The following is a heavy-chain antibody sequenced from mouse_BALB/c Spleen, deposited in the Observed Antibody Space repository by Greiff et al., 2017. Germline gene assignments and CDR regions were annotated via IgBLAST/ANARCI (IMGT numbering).Heavy chain of an antibody. J-gene: IGHJ1*01. V-gene: IGHV5-12-1*01. D-gene: IGHD1-2*01. CDR1: GFAFSSYD. Sequence: EVKLMESGGGLVKPGGSLKLSCAASGFAFSSYDMSWVRQTPEKRLEWVAYISSGGGSTYYPDTVKGRFTISRDNAKNTLYLQMSSLKSEDTAMYYCARHWDYGHWYFDVWGAGTTVTVSS. CDR3: ARHWDYGHWYFDV. CDR2: ISSGGGST.